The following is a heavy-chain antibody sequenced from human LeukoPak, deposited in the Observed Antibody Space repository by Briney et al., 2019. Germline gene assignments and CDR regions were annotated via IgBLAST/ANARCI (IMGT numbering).Heavy chain of an antibody. J-gene: IGHJ4*02. CDR3: TRLVVPAASSYYFDY. Sequence: ASVKVSCKASGYTFTSYGISWVGQAAGQGLEWMGWISAYNGNTNYAQKLQGRVTMTTDTSTSTAYMELRSLRSDDTAVYYCTRLVVPAASSYYFDYWGQGTLATVSS. CDR2: ISAYNGNT. D-gene: IGHD2-2*01. V-gene: IGHV1-18*01. CDR1: GYTFTSYG.